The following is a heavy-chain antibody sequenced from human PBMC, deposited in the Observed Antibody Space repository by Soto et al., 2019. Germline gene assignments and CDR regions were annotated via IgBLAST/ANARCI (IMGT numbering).Heavy chain of an antibody. V-gene: IGHV3-23*01. CDR2: ITASGAAT. CDR1: GFTFSSYA. CDR3: AKDQYSSGWELYY. J-gene: IGHJ4*02. Sequence: EVQLLESGGGLVQPGGSLRLSCAASGFTFSSYAMSWVRQAPGKGLEWVSAITASGAATYYADSVKGRFTLSRDNSKSTLYLRMNSLRAEYTAVYYCAKDQYSSGWELYYWGQGTLVTVSS. D-gene: IGHD6-19*01.